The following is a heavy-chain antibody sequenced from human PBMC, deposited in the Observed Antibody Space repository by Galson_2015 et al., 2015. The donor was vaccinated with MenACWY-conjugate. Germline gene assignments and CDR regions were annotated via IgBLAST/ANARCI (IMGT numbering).Heavy chain of an antibody. V-gene: IGHV4-59*12. CDR2: IYYSGST. D-gene: IGHD6-19*01. CDR3: ARDGPYRPSSDKPRGSWFDP. CDR1: GGSISSYY. Sequence: ETLSLTCTVSGGSISSYYWSWIRQPPGKGLEWIGYIYYSGSTNYNPSLKSRVTLSVDTSKNQFSLKLSSVTAADTAVYYCARDGPYRPSSDKPRGSWFDPWGQGTLVTVSS. J-gene: IGHJ5*02.